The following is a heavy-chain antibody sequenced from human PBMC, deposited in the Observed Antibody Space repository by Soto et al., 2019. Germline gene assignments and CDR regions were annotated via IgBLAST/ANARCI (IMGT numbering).Heavy chain of an antibody. D-gene: IGHD5-18*01. CDR2: ISSGSSYI. J-gene: IGHJ6*02. V-gene: IGHV3-21*01. CDR3: ARDLDTAMGDYYYYYGMDV. Sequence: GGSLRLSCAASGFTFSSYIMNWVRQAPGKGLEWVSSISSGSSYIYYADSVKGRFTISRDNAKSSLYLQMNSLRAEDTAVYYCARDLDTAMGDYYYYYGMDVWGQGTTVTVSS. CDR1: GFTFSSYI.